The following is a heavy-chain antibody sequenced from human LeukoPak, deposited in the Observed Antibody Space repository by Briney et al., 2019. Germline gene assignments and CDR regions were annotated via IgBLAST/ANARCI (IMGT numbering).Heavy chain of an antibody. D-gene: IGHD2-2*01. V-gene: IGHV1-2*02. Sequence: ASVKVSCKASGYTFTANYMHWVRQAPGQGLEWMGWINPRSGGTNYGEKFRGRVTMTRDTSITTAYMELSSLRFDDTAVYYCAGGSGTSWFDYWGQGTLVTVSS. J-gene: IGHJ4*02. CDR3: AGGSGTSWFDY. CDR1: GYTFTANY. CDR2: INPRSGGT.